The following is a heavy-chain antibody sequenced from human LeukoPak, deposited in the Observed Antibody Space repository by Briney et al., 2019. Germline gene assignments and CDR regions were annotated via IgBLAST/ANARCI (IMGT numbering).Heavy chain of an antibody. CDR1: GGSISSSSYY. Sequence: SETLSLTCTVSGGSISSSSYYWGWIRQPPGKGLEWIGRIYTSGSTNYNPSLKSRVTMSVDTSKNQFSLKLSSVTAADTAVYYCARVDYVAFDIWGQGTMVTVSS. CDR3: ARVDYVAFDI. CDR2: IYTSGST. D-gene: IGHD4-17*01. V-gene: IGHV4-39*07. J-gene: IGHJ3*02.